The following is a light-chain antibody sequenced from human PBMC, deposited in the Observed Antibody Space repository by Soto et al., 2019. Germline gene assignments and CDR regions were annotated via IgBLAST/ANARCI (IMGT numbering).Light chain of an antibody. V-gene: IGKV3-11*01. CDR1: QSVSIK. J-gene: IGKJ5*01. CDR2: DST. CDR3: QQRSIWPTIT. Sequence: EIVMTQSASTLSVSPGERATLSWRASQSVSIKLAWYQQKPGQAPRLVVYDSTNRATGIPARFSGSGSGTDFTLTISSLEPEDFAVYYCQQRSIWPTITFGQGTRLEIK.